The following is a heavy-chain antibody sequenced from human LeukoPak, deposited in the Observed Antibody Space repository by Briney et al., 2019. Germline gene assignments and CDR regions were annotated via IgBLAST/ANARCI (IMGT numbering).Heavy chain of an antibody. D-gene: IGHD6-6*01. V-gene: IGHV4-4*07. CDR1: GGSISSYY. CDR2: IYTSGST. Sequence: SETLSLTCTVSGGSISSYYWSWIRQPAGKGLEWIGRIYTSGSTNYNPSLKSRVTMSVDTSKNQFSLKLSSVTAADTAVYYCARGLAAPPPYYYYYYYMDVWGKGTTVTVSS. J-gene: IGHJ6*03. CDR3: ARGLAAPPPYYYYYYYMDV.